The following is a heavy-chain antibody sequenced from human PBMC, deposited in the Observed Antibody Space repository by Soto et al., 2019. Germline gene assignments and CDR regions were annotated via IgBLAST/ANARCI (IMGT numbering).Heavy chain of an antibody. Sequence: GGSLRLSCTASGFTFDDYAMRWFRQAPGKGLEWVSAISSSGGSTYYADSVKGRVTVSRDNSKNTLYLQMNSLRAEDTAVYYCAKEHHYSSSWSEFDYWGQGTLVTVSS. D-gene: IGHD6-13*01. CDR3: AKEHHYSSSWSEFDY. J-gene: IGHJ4*02. V-gene: IGHV3-23*01. CDR1: GFTFDDYA. CDR2: ISSSGGST.